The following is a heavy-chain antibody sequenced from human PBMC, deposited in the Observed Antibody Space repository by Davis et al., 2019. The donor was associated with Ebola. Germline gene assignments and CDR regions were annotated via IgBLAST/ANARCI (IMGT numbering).Heavy chain of an antibody. D-gene: IGHD4-23*01. CDR3: ARGYSGNPIAY. Sequence: GSLRLSCAVYGGSLSGYSWSWIRQPPGKGLGWIGEINHSGSTNYNPSLKSRVTLSVDTSKNHFSLRLNSVTAADTAVYYCARGYSGNPIAYWGQGTLVTVSS. CDR1: GGSLSGYS. J-gene: IGHJ4*02. CDR2: INHSGST. V-gene: IGHV4-34*01.